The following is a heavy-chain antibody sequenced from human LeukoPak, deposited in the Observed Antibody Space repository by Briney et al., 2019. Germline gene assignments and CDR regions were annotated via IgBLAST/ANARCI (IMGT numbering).Heavy chain of an antibody. V-gene: IGHV3-48*02. J-gene: IGHJ4*02. Sequence: PGGSLRLSCAASGFTFRAYSMNWVRQAPGKGLEWVSYISSSSSTIYYADSVKGRFTISRDNAKNSLYLQMNSLRDEDTAVYYCARGDGWFGELLNFDNWGQGTLVIVSS. CDR2: ISSSSSTI. CDR1: GFTFRAYS. CDR3: ARGDGWFGELLNFDN. D-gene: IGHD3-10*01.